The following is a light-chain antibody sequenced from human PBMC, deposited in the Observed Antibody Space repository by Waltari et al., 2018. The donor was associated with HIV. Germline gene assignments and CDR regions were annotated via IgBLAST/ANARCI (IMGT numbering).Light chain of an antibody. Sequence: QSALTQPASVSGSPGQSVTLSCTGTTNDIGAYNYVSWYHLLPGRPPKVIIFQVTDRPSGVSSRFSGDKAGNTASLAISGLQPEDEADYFCSSYTTDNTVVFGGGTRLTVL. V-gene: IGLV2-14*01. J-gene: IGLJ2*01. CDR1: TNDIGAYNY. CDR2: QVT. CDR3: SSYTTDNTVV.